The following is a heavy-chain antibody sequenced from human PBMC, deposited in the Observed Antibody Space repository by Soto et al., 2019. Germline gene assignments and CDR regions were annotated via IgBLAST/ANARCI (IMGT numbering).Heavy chain of an antibody. J-gene: IGHJ6*02. CDR3: ARDTGGGGAAAASVYYGMDV. D-gene: IGHD6-13*01. CDR2: IWYDGSNK. V-gene: IGHV3-33*01. CDR1: GFTFSSYG. Sequence: GGSLRLSCAASGFTFSSYGMHWVRQAPGKGLEWVAVIWYDGSNKYYADSVKGRFTISRDNSKNTLYLQMNSLRAEDTAVYYCARDTGGGGAAAASVYYGMDVWGQGTTVTVSS.